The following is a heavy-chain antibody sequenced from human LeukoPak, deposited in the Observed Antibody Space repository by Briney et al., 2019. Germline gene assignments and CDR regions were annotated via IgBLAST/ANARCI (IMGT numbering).Heavy chain of an antibody. J-gene: IGHJ4*02. D-gene: IGHD1-26*01. CDR3: ARDPGYSGSSNFDY. Sequence: ASVKVSCKASGGTFSIYNISWVRQPPGQGLEWVRRILPMLDIAKYAQKFQGRVTITADKSTSTAYMELSSLRSEDTAVYYCARDPGYSGSSNFDYWGQGTLVTVSS. CDR2: ILPMLDIA. CDR1: GGTFSIYN. V-gene: IGHV1-69*04.